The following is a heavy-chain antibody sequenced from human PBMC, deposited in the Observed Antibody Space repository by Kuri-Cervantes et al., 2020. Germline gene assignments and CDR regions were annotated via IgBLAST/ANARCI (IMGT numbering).Heavy chain of an antibody. D-gene: IGHD1-1*01. CDR2: ISWNSGII. CDR1: GFTFSSYS. CDR3: ARDIGLEPEGLDY. J-gene: IGHJ4*02. V-gene: IGHV3-9*01. Sequence: LSLTCAASGFTFSSYSMNWVRQAPGKGLEWVSGISWNSGIIGYADSVKGRFTISRDNAKNFLYLQISSLRAEDTALYYCARDIGLEPEGLDYWGQGIPVTVSS.